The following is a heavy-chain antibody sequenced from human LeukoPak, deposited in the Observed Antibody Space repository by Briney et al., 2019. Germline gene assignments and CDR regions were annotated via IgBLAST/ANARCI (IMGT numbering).Heavy chain of an antibody. D-gene: IGHD2-2*01. J-gene: IGHJ5*02. CDR1: GYTFTSYG. V-gene: IGHV1-18*01. CDR2: ISAYNGNT. CDR3: SRNTGYCSSTSCYDGFDP. Sequence: GASVKVSCKASGYTFTSYGINWVRQAPGQALEWMGWISAYNGNTNYAQKLQGKVTMTTDTSTSTTYMELRSLRSDDTAVYFCSRNTGYCSSTSCYDGFDPWGQGTLVTVSS.